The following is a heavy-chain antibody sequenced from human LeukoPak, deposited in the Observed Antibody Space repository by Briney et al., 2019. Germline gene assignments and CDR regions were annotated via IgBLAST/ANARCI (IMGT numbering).Heavy chain of an antibody. D-gene: IGHD3-10*01. V-gene: IGHV3-74*01. CDR3: ARGASSGYRIDY. J-gene: IGHJ4*02. CDR2: ISPDGRST. CDR1: GVSFRSYW. Sequence: PGGSLRLSCAASGVSFRSYWMHWARQVPGKGLVWVSRISPDGRSTRYADSVKGRFTISRDNAKNTLYLQMNSLTGEDTALYYCARGASSGYRIDYWGQGTLVTVSS.